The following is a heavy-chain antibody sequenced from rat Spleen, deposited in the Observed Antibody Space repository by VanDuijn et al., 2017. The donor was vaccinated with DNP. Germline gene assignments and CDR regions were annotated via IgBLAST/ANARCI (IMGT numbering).Heavy chain of an antibody. V-gene: IGHV5-25*01. CDR2: ISPSGSRT. CDR1: GFTFSSYY. CDR3: ARGSTSIYWYFDF. Sequence: EVQLVESGGGLVQPGRSLKLSCAASGFTFSSYYMAWVRQAPKKGLEWVAAISPSGSRTYYPDSVKGRFTLSRDDAKSSLFLQMNSLKSEDTATYYCARGSTSIYWYFDFWGPGTMVIVSS. D-gene: IGHD3-1*01. J-gene: IGHJ1*01.